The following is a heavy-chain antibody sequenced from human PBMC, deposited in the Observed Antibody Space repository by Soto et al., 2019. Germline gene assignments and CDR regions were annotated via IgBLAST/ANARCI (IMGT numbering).Heavy chain of an antibody. CDR2: ISGSGGST. D-gene: IGHD2-8*01. Sequence: PGGSLRLSCAASGFTFSSYAMSWVRQAPGKGLEWVSAISGSGGSTYYADSVKGRFTISRDNSKNTLYLQMNSLRVEDTAVYYCAKQYCTNGVCSHTRGAFDYWGQGTLVTVSS. J-gene: IGHJ4*02. V-gene: IGHV3-23*01. CDR1: GFTFSSYA. CDR3: AKQYCTNGVCSHTRGAFDY.